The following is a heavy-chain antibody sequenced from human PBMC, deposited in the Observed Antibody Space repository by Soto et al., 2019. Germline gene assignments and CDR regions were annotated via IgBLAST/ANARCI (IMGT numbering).Heavy chain of an antibody. J-gene: IGHJ4*02. CDR1: GFTFSTYG. V-gene: IGHV3-33*01. D-gene: IGHD5-18*01. Sequence: PGRSLRLSCAASGFTFSTYGMHWVRQAPGKGLEWVAVIWYDGSNKYYADSVKGRFTISRDNSKNTLYLQMNSLRAEDTAVYYCSRDQGRGYSYGFDYWGQGTLVTVSS. CDR3: SRDQGRGYSYGFDY. CDR2: IWYDGSNK.